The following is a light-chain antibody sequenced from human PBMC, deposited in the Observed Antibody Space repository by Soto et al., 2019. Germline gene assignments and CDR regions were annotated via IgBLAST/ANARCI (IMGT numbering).Light chain of an antibody. J-gene: IGLJ2*01. CDR3: SSYTTSNTLV. CDR2: EVS. V-gene: IGLV2-14*01. Sequence: QSALTQPASVSGSPGQSITISCTGTSSDVGAYTYVSWYQQHPGKAPKLMIFEVSDRPSGVSNRFSGSKSGNTASLTISGLQAEEGADYYCSSYTTSNTLVFGGGTKLTVL. CDR1: SSDVGAYTY.